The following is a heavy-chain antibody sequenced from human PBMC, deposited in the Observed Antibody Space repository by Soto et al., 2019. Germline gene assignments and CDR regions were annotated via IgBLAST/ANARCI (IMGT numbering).Heavy chain of an antibody. Sequence: GGSLRLSCAASGFTFSDYYMSWIRQAPGKGLEWVSYISSSGSTIYYADSVKGRFTISRDNAKNSLFLQMNSLRAEDTAVYYCARVRLLNAFDIWGQGTMVTVSS. CDR2: ISSSGSTI. J-gene: IGHJ3*02. CDR3: ARVRLLNAFDI. CDR1: GFTFSDYY. V-gene: IGHV3-11*01. D-gene: IGHD6-25*01.